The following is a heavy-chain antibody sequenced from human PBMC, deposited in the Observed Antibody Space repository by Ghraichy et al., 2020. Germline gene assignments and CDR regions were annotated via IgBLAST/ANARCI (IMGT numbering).Heavy chain of an antibody. V-gene: IGHV1-18*01. Sequence: ASVKVSFKASGYNFINYGFSWVRQAPGRGLEWMGWISADNYRTDYAQRFQDRLTMTTDKSTATGHLELRSLTSDDTAVYYCARSVASRHWFDPWGQGTLVTVSS. D-gene: IGHD6-6*01. J-gene: IGHJ5*02. CDR3: ARSVASRHWFDP. CDR2: ISADNYRT. CDR1: GYNFINYG.